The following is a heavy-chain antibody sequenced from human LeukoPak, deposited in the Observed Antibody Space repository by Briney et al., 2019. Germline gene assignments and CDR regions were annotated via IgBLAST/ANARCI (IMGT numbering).Heavy chain of an antibody. J-gene: IGHJ6*02. D-gene: IGHD3-22*01. Sequence: GGSLRLSCAASGFTFSNFGMHWVRQAPGKGLEWGAVIWYDGSNKYYVDSVKGRFTISRDNSKNTLYLQMNSLRAEDTAVYYCARETNYYDNSGGHGMDVWGQGTTVTVSS. CDR1: GFTFSNFG. CDR2: IWYDGSNK. V-gene: IGHV3-33*01. CDR3: ARETNYYDNSGGHGMDV.